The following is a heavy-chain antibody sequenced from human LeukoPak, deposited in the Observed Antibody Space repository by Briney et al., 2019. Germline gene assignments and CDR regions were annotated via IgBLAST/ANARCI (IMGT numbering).Heavy chain of an antibody. CDR2: ISAYNGKT. CDR3: ARDSPLDPNVLRYFDWVTGIDY. CDR1: GYTFTSYG. J-gene: IGHJ4*02. Sequence: GASVKVSCKASGYTFTSYGISWVRHAPGQGLEWMGWISAYNGKTNYAQKLQGRVTMTTDTSTSTAYMELRSLRSDDTAVYYCARDSPLDPNVLRYFDWVTGIDYWGQGTLVTVSS. D-gene: IGHD3-9*01. V-gene: IGHV1-18*01.